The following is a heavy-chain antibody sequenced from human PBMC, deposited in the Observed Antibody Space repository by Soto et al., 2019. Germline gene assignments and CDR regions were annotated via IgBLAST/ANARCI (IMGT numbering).Heavy chain of an antibody. Sequence: GGSLRLSCAASGFTSSNYWMHWVRQAPGKGLVWVSRIHSDGSSTSYADSVKGRFTISRDNAKNTLYLQMNSLRAEDTAVYYCAKGGAKPIDYWGQGTLVTVSS. V-gene: IGHV3-74*01. CDR2: IHSDGSST. J-gene: IGHJ4*02. CDR1: GFTSSNYW. D-gene: IGHD2-21*01. CDR3: AKGGAKPIDY.